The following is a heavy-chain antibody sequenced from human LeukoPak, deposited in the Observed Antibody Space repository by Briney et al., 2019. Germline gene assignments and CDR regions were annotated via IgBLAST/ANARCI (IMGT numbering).Heavy chain of an antibody. CDR1: GFTFSNYW. D-gene: IGHD3-16*01. Sequence: GGSLRLSCAASGFTFSNYWMSWVRQAPGKGLEWVADIKRDGSEKHCVDSVKGRFTISRDDAKNSLYLQMNSLRAEDTAVYYCALNMIGGQIFDFWGQGTLVTVSS. CDR3: ALNMIGGQIFDF. V-gene: IGHV3-7*01. CDR2: IKRDGSEK. J-gene: IGHJ4*02.